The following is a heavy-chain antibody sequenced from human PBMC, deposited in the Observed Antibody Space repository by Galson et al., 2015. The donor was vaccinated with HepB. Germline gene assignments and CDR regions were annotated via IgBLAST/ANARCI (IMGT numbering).Heavy chain of an antibody. V-gene: IGHV4-59*11. D-gene: IGHD3-9*01. J-gene: IGHJ5*01. CDR1: DGSIRSHY. Sequence: LTCNVSDGSIRSHYWSRARQSPGKGLEWIGYVYYGGSTKYNPSLKSRVSMSLDTSKDQFSLRLTSLTPADTAVYYCARVVTNGDDWALDSWSQGTLVTVSS. CDR2: VYYGGST. CDR3: ARVVTNGDDWALDS.